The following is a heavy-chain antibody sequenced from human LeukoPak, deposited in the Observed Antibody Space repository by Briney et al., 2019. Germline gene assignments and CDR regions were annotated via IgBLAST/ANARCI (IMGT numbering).Heavy chain of an antibody. Sequence: ESGPTLVNPSQTLTLTCTFSGFSFSATAVGVGWIRQPPGKALEWLAFIYWDDDERYSPSLTRRLTITKDISRSQVILTMTDLDPVDTATYYCVHTSKYCRNCSPFYYYYYMDVWGEGTTVTVSS. CDR2: IYWDDDE. D-gene: IGHD2-15*01. CDR1: GFSFSATAVG. V-gene: IGHV2-5*02. J-gene: IGHJ6*03. CDR3: VHTSKYCRNCSPFYYYYYMDV.